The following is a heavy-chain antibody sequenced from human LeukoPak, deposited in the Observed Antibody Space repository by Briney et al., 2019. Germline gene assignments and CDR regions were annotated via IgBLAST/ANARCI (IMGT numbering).Heavy chain of an antibody. CDR3: ARDSPLHYFDY. CDR2: IYTSGST. Sequence: SETLSLTCAVYGGSFSGYYWSWIRQPAGKGPEWIGRIYTSGSTNYNPSLKSRVTISVGTSKNQFSLNLSSVTAADTAVYCCARDSPLHYFDYWGQGTLVTVSS. CDR1: GGSFSGYY. V-gene: IGHV4-4*07. J-gene: IGHJ4*02.